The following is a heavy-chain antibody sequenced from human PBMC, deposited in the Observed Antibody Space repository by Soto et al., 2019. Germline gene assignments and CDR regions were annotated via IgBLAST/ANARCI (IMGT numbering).Heavy chain of an antibody. CDR3: ATSEYSSLSVNRFDP. CDR1: GGSISSANYY. CDR2: IYYGGST. J-gene: IGHJ5*02. D-gene: IGHD6-6*01. V-gene: IGHV4-30-4*01. Sequence: PSETLSLTCTVSGGSISSANYYWSWIRRPPGKGLEWIGYIYYGGSTYYNPSLRSRVTISLDTPKNQFSLRLRSVTAADMAVYYCATSEYSSLSVNRFDPWGQGALVTVSS.